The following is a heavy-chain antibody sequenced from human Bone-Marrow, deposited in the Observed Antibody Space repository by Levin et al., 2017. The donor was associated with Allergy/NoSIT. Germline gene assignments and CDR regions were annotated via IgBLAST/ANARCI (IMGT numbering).Heavy chain of an antibody. V-gene: IGHV3-21*01. CDR1: GFTLKNYG. D-gene: IGHD3-3*01. J-gene: IGHJ6*02. CDR3: ARNFWSGEAHDGMDV. Sequence: PGGSLRLSCVASGFTLKNYGMNWVRQAPGKGLEWVSSISRNGTYTFYAGSVKGRFTVSRDNAKYSLFLQMNSLRAEDTAVYYCARNFWSGEAHDGMDVWGQGTTVTVSS. CDR2: ISRNGTYT.